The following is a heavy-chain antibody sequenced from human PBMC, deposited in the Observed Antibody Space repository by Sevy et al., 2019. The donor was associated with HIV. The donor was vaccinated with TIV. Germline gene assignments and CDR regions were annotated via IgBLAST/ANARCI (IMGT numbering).Heavy chain of an antibody. D-gene: IGHD5-18*01. CDR3: ATGRGYTYGYD. Sequence: GGSLRLSCADSGFTFSTYGMHWVRQAPGKGLHRVTAISSDGRNKFYAESVKGRFTISRDNSKNTVFLQMNSLTTEDTAVYYCATGRGYTYGYDWGQGTLVTVSS. V-gene: IGHV3-30*03. J-gene: IGHJ4*02. CDR1: GFTFSTYG. CDR2: ISSDGRNK.